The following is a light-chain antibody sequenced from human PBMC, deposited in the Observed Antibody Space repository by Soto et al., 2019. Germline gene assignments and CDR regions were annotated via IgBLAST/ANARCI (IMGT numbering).Light chain of an antibody. V-gene: IGKV1-33*01. Sequence: DIQKTQSPSSLSAAVRDRVTITCQASQDISDYLNWYQQKPGKAPNLLIYDASKLETAVPSRFSGSGSGTHFSFTISNLQPEDIATYYCQQYNGLPLTFGGGTKVEIK. J-gene: IGKJ4*01. CDR1: QDISDY. CDR3: QQYNGLPLT. CDR2: DAS.